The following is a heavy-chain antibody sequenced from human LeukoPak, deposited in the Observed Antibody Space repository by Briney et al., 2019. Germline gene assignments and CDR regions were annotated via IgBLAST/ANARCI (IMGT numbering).Heavy chain of an antibody. CDR3: ARNGGKKEDWFDP. V-gene: IGHV4-59*01. CDR1: GGSFSGYY. Sequence: SETLSLTCAVYGGSFSGYYWSWIRQPPGKGLEWIGYIYYSGSTNYNPSLKSRVTISVDTSKNQFSPKLSSVTAADTAVYYCARNGGKKEDWFDPWGQGTLVTVSS. J-gene: IGHJ5*02. CDR2: IYYSGST.